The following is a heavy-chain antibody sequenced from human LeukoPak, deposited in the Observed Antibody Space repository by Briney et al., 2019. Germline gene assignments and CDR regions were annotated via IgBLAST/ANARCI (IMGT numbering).Heavy chain of an antibody. V-gene: IGHV3-43*02. CDR1: GFTFDDYA. Sequence: GGSLRLSCTASGFTFDDYAMHWVRQAPAKGLEWVSLISGDGGTTDYADSVKGRFTISRDNRRNSLYLHMNSLRTEDTALYFCAKVYVGSWYAYDHWGQGTLVTVSS. CDR2: ISGDGGTT. D-gene: IGHD6-13*01. J-gene: IGHJ4*02. CDR3: AKVYVGSWYAYDH.